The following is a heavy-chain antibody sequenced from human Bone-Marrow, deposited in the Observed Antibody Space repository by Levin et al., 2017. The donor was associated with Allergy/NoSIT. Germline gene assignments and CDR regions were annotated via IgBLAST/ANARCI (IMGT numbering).Heavy chain of an antibody. Sequence: GGSLRLSCAASGFTFSGSAMTWVRQAPGRGLDWVSSILSSGATFYADSVKGRFTISRDNSRDTLYLQMNSLRVEDTAVYYCAKDYVGVVADQFDNWGQGTLVTVSS. D-gene: IGHD2-15*01. CDR2: ILSSGAT. J-gene: IGHJ4*02. V-gene: IGHV3-23*01. CDR1: GFTFSGSA. CDR3: AKDYVGVVADQFDN.